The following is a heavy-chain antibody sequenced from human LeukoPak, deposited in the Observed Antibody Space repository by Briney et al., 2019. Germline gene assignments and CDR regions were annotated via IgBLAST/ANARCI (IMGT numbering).Heavy chain of an antibody. CDR1: GYTFTGYY. J-gene: IGHJ4*02. V-gene: IGHV1-2*02. D-gene: IGHD3-9*01. CDR2: INPNSGGT. CDR3: AAGSYDILTGYYAGGSH. Sequence: ASVKVSCKASGYTFTGYYMHWVRQAPGQGLEWMGWINPNSGGTNYAQKFQGRVTMTRDTSISTAYMELSRLRSDDTAVYYCAAGSYDILTGYYAGGSHWGQGTLVTVSS.